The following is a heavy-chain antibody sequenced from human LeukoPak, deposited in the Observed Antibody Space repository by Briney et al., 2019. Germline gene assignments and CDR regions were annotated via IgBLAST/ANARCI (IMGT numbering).Heavy chain of an antibody. CDR2: INPNSGGT. V-gene: IGHV1-2*02. J-gene: IGHJ6*02. D-gene: IGHD2-15*01. CDR1: GYTFTGYY. CDR3: ARDPRYCSGGSCYSHYYYYGMDV. Sequence: ASVKVSCKASGYTFTGYYMHCVRQAPGQGLEWMGWINPNSGGTNYAQKFQGRVTMTRDTSISTAYMELTRLRSDDTAVYYCARDPRYCSGGSCYSHYYYYGMDVWGQGTTVTVSS.